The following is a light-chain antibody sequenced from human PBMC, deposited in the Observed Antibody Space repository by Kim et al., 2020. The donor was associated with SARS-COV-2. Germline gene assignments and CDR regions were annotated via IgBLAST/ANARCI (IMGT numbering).Light chain of an antibody. CDR1: ESIDRG. Sequence: DIQMTQSPSTLSASVGDRVTIPCRASESIDRGLAWYQQRPGRAPVLLISDASNLSGGFPSRFSGSASGTEFTLTISSLQPDDSATYYCQQYARYGTFGQGTKVDIK. J-gene: IGKJ1*01. CDR2: DAS. CDR3: QQYARYGT. V-gene: IGKV1-5*01.